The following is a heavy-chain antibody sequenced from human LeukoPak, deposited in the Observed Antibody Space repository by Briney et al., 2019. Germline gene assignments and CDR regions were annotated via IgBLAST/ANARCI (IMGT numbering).Heavy chain of an antibody. CDR2: IIPIFGTA. Sequence: SVKVSCKASGGTFSSYAISRVRQAPGQGLEWMGGIIPIFGTANYAQNFQGRVTITTDESTSTAYMELGSLRSEDTAVYYCARAAYYQNWFDPWGQGTLVTVSS. J-gene: IGHJ5*02. V-gene: IGHV1-69*05. CDR1: GGTFSSYA. CDR3: ARAAYYQNWFDP. D-gene: IGHD3-10*01.